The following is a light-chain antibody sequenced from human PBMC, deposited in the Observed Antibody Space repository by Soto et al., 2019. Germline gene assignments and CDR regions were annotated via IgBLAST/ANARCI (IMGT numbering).Light chain of an antibody. CDR1: QSVKTF. CDR3: QQRSNWA. V-gene: IGKV3-11*01. J-gene: IGKJ5*01. Sequence: EIVLTQSPATLSLSPGERATLSCRASQSVKTFLVWYQQRPGQSPRLLISEASKRATGIPARFSGSGSGSDFTLNISSLEPEDFAVYYCQQRSNWAFGQGTRLEI. CDR2: EAS.